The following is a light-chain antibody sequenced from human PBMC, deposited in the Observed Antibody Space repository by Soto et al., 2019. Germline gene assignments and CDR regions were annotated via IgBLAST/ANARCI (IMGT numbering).Light chain of an antibody. CDR2: EVN. Sequence: QSVLTQPASVSGSPGQSITISCTGTSTDVGGYNYVSWYQQHPGKAPKLMIYEVNNRPSGVSDRFSGSKSGNTASLTISGLQAEDEADYYCSSYTRSATLGVSGGGTKLTVL. J-gene: IGLJ3*02. V-gene: IGLV2-14*01. CDR1: STDVGGYNY. CDR3: SSYTRSATLGV.